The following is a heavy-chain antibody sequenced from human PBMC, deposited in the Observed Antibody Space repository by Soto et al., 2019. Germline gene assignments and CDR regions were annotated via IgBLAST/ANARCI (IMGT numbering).Heavy chain of an antibody. CDR3: ARLVSGSWNFDY. V-gene: IGHV5-10-1*01. J-gene: IGHJ4*02. D-gene: IGHD3-22*01. Sequence: PGESLKISCETSGYTFSNYYIAWVRQMPGRGLEWMGMIDPSDSFTTYSPSFRGHVTISADRSLSAAYLQWNSLRASDTAIYFCARLVSGSWNFDYWGQGALVTSPQ. CDR1: GYTFSNYY. CDR2: IDPSDSFT.